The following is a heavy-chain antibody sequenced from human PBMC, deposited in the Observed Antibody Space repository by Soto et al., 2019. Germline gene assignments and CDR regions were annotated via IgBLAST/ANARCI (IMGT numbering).Heavy chain of an antibody. CDR2: INHSGST. J-gene: IGHJ6*02. CDR1: GGSFSGYY. D-gene: IGHD2-8*01. V-gene: IGHV4-34*01. CDR3: AAGEGVSIYYYRMDV. Sequence: SETLSLTCAVYGGSFSGYYWSWIRQPPGKGLERIGEINHSGSTNYNPSLKSRVTISVDTSKNQFSLKLSPVTAADTAVYYCAAGEGVSIYYYRMDVWGQGTTVT.